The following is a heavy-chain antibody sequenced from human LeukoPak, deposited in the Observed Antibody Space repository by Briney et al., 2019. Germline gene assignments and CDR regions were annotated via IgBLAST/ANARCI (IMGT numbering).Heavy chain of an antibody. V-gene: IGHV3-15*01. CDR1: GFTFSNAW. CDR3: TTDDHDIVANYGMDV. D-gene: IGHD5-12*01. J-gene: IGHJ6*02. Sequence: GGSLRLSCAASGFTFSNAWMSWVRQAPGKGLEWVGRIKSKTDGGTTDYAAPVKGRFTISRDDSKNTLYLQMNRLKTEDTAVYYCTTDDHDIVANYGMDVWGQGTTVTVSS. CDR2: IKSKTDGGTT.